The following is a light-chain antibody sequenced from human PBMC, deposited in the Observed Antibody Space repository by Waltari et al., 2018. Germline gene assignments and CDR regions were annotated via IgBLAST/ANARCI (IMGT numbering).Light chain of an antibody. CDR3: SSYTLTSTWL. J-gene: IGLJ3*02. V-gene: IGLV2-14*03. Sequence: SALTQPAPVSGSPGQSINIYCARTSRDVGAYTYVPWYQQNPGKAPKIIIYDVNRRPSGISSRFSGSKSGNTASLTVSGLQAEDEADYYCSSYTLTSTWLFGGGTKLTVL. CDR2: DVN. CDR1: SRDVGAYTY.